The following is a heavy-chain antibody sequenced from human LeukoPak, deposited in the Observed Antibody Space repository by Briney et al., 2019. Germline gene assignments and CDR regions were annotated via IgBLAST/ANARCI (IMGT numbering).Heavy chain of an antibody. V-gene: IGHV3-21*01. CDR3: ARDPVGYSGSSYYFDY. J-gene: IGHJ4*02. CDR2: ISSIISYI. D-gene: IGHD5-12*01. CDR1: GLTSRSNS. Sequence: GGSLRLSCAPPGLTSRSNSINWVRQAPGKGREWGSPISSIISYIYYADSVKGRFTISRDNAKNSLYLQMNSLRAEDTAVYYCARDPVGYSGSSYYFDYWGQGTLVTVSS.